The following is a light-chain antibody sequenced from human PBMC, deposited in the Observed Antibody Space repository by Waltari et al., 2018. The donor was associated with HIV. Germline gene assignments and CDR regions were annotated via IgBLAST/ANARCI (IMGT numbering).Light chain of an antibody. J-gene: IGLJ1*01. CDR2: ATS. CDR3: QSFDSSLNAYV. CDR1: SSHIGATVD. V-gene: IGLV1-40*02. Sequence: SVLTQPPSVSGAPGQTVILPFPWPSSHIGATVDVPWYQLLPGTAPKLLIYATSNRPSGVPDRFSGSKSGTSASLAITGLQAEDEAEYYCQSFDSSLNAYVFGPGTTVVVL.